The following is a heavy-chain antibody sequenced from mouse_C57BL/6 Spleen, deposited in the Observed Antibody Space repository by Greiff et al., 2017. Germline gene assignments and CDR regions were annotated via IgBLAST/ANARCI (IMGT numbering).Heavy chain of an antibody. D-gene: IGHD1-1*01. CDR1: GYAFSSSW. CDR2: IYPGDGDT. V-gene: IGHV1-82*01. Sequence: VQLQQSGPELVKPGASVKISCKASGYAFSSSWMNWVKQRPGKGLEWIGRIYPGDGDTNYNGKFKGKATLTADKSSSTAYMQLSSLTSEDSAVYFCARSRYYYGSSYEDFDYWGQGTTLTVSS. J-gene: IGHJ2*01. CDR3: ARSRYYYGSSYEDFDY.